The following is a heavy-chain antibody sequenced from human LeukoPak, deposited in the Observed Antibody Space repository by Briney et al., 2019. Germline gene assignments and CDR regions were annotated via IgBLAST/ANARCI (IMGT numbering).Heavy chain of an antibody. D-gene: IGHD5-12*01. Sequence: GGSLRLSCAASGFTFSSYSMNWVRQAPGKGLEWVSSISSSSYIYYADSVKGRFTISRDNAKNSLYLQMNSLRAEDTAVYYCARGSGYDAPMPKLSDYWGQGSLVTVSS. V-gene: IGHV3-21*01. CDR3: ARGSGYDAPMPKLSDY. CDR2: ISSSSYI. J-gene: IGHJ4*02. CDR1: GFTFSSYS.